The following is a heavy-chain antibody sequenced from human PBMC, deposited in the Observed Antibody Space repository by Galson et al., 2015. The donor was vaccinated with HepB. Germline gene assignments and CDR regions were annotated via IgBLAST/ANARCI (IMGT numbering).Heavy chain of an antibody. CDR2: ISGPAKGR. CDR3: AKPMVAQYDAFDI. J-gene: IGHJ3*02. Sequence: SLRLSCAVSGFPFSNYVMSWVRQAPGKGLEWVSAISGPAKGRHYADSVKGRFTISRDNSKNTLYLQMNSLRVEDTAVYYCAKPMVAQYDAFDIWGQGTMVTVSS. V-gene: IGHV3-23*01. CDR1: GFPFSNYV. D-gene: IGHD2-15*01.